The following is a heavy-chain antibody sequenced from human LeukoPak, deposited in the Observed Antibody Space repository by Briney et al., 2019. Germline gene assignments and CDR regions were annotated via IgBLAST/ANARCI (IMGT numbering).Heavy chain of an antibody. D-gene: IGHD6-13*01. CDR2: IIPIFGTA. Sequence: SVKVSCKASGGTFSSYAISWVRQAPGQGLEWMGRIIPIFGTASYAQKFQGRVTITTDESTSTAYMELSSLRSEDTAVYYCARLYPTTLTSYSSSLWGQGTLVAVSS. V-gene: IGHV1-69*05. CDR1: GGTFSSYA. J-gene: IGHJ4*02. CDR3: ARLYPTTLTSYSSSL.